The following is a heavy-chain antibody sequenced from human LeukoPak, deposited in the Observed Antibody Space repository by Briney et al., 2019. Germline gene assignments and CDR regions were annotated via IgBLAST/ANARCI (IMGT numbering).Heavy chain of an antibody. D-gene: IGHD6-6*01. CDR3: ARDLRSSSSSGINYYGMDV. CDR2: IYYSGST. J-gene: IGHJ6*02. V-gene: IGHV4-31*03. CDR1: SGSFSGYY. Sequence: QSSETLSLTCPVYSGSFSGYYWSWIRQHPGKGLGWIGYIYYSGSTYYNPSLKSRVTISVDTAKNQFSLKLSSVTAADTAVYYCARDLRSSSSSGINYYGMDVWGQGTTVTVSS.